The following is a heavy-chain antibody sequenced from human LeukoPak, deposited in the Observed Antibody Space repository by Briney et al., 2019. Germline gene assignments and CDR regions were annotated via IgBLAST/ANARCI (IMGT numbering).Heavy chain of an antibody. D-gene: IGHD3-3*01. CDR1: GTSISSGSYF. CDR3: ASTVFEVTYNWFDP. Sequence: PSETLSLTCTVSGTSISSGSYFRSWVRQPAGKALEWIGRFHTSGGTNYNPSLESRVAISVDTFKTQFSLMLSLVSADDTAVYYCASTVFEVTYNWFDPWGQGTLVTVSS. J-gene: IGHJ5*02. V-gene: IGHV4-61*02. CDR2: FHTSGGT.